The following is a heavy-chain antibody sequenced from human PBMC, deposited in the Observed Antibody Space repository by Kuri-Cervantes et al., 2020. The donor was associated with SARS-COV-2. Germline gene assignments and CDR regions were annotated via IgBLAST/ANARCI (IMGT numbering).Heavy chain of an antibody. CDR3: ARVWASACSGDMWYFDL. D-gene: IGHD4-17*01. Sequence: GESLKISCAASGFTFSSHGMHWVRQAPGKGLEWVGRTRNKANRYTTEYAASVKGRFTISRVDSKNSLYLQMNRLKTEDTAVYYGARVWASACSGDMWYFDLWGHGTLVTVSS. CDR2: TRNKANRYTT. CDR1: GFTFSSHG. V-gene: IGHV3-72*01. J-gene: IGHJ2*01.